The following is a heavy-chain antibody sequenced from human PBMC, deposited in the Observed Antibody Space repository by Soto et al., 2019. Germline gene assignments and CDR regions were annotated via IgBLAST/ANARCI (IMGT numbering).Heavy chain of an antibody. J-gene: IGHJ4*02. CDR3: AKRGYYDSSGYYYDWVFDY. CDR1: GFTFSSYA. Sequence: PGGSLRLSCAASGFTFSSYAMSWVRQAPGKGLEWVSAISGSGGSTYYADSVKGRFTISRDNSKNTLYLQMNSLRAEDTAVYYCAKRGYYDSSGYYYDWVFDYWGQGTLVTVSS. D-gene: IGHD3-22*01. V-gene: IGHV3-23*01. CDR2: ISGSGGST.